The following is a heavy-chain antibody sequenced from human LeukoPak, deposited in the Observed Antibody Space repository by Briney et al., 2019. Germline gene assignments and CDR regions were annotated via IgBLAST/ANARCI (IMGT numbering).Heavy chain of an antibody. J-gene: IGHJ4*02. CDR3: ARSGFWSGYHYFDY. CDR2: INPTGSQI. Sequence: GGSLRLSWAASGFTFTDYRMYWVRQAPGKGLVWVSRINPTGSQIDYADSVRGRFTVSRDNAKNTLHLQVNSLRAEDTAVYYCARSGFWSGYHYFDYWGQGTLVTVSS. D-gene: IGHD3-3*01. CDR1: GFTFTDYR. V-gene: IGHV3-74*01.